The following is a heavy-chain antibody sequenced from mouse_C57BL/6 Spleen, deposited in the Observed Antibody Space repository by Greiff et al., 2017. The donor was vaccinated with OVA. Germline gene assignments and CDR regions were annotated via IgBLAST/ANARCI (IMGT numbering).Heavy chain of an antibody. CDR1: GFTFSSYA. D-gene: IGHD1-1*01. CDR2: ISDGGSYT. J-gene: IGHJ3*01. V-gene: IGHV5-4*01. CDR3: ARDRYYYGSSYAFAY. Sequence: EVNVVESGGGLVKPGGSLKLSCAASGFTFSSYAMSWVRQTPEKRLEWVATISDGGSYTYYPDNVKGRFTISRDNAKNNLYLQMSHLKSEDTAMYYCARDRYYYGSSYAFAYWGQGTLVTVSA.